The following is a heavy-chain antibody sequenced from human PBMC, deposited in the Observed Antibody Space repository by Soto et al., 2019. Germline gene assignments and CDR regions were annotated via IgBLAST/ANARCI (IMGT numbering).Heavy chain of an antibody. V-gene: IGHV3-11*01. J-gene: IGHJ4*02. CDR3: ASMPYCGDECYYNY. D-gene: IGHD2-21*01. Sequence: GGSLRLSCVASAFTFTDYYMSWIRQAPGMGLEWISYIDSSGRTIYYADSVKGRFTISRDNARNSLSLQMNSLRAEDTAAYYCASMPYCGDECYYNYWGQGILVTVSS. CDR1: AFTFTDYY. CDR2: IDSSGRTI.